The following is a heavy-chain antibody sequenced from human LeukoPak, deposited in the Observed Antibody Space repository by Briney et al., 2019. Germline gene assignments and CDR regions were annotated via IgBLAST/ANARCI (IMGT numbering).Heavy chain of an antibody. CDR1: GFNFDDYG. Sequence: GRSLRLSCAASGFNFDDYGMSWVRQVPGKGLEWVSGINWNGGSTGYADSVKGRFTISRDNAKNSLYLQMNSLRAEDTALYYCARVKDIAVAGAIDYWGQGTLVTVSS. D-gene: IGHD6-19*01. CDR3: ARVKDIAVAGAIDY. CDR2: INWNGGST. V-gene: IGHV3-20*04. J-gene: IGHJ4*02.